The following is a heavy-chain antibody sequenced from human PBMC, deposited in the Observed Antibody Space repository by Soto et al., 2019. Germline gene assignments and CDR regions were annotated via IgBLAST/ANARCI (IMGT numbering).Heavy chain of an antibody. D-gene: IGHD3-10*01. Sequence: PSETLSLTCAVSGGSISSGGYSWSWIRQPPGKGLEWIGYIYHSGSTYYNPSLKSRVTISVDRSKNQFSLKLSSVTAADTAVYYCARRGSSYGSGSYLHWGQGTLVTVSS. CDR2: IYHSGST. CDR3: ARRGSSYGSGSYLH. CDR1: GGSISSGGYS. J-gene: IGHJ4*02. V-gene: IGHV4-30-2*01.